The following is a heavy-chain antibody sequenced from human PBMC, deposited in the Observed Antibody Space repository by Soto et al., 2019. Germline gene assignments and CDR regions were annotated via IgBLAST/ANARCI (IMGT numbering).Heavy chain of an antibody. CDR1: GYTFTSCG. CDR3: ARGGMPIITISYYYGMDV. CDR2: ISAYNGNT. D-gene: IGHD3-3*01. V-gene: IGHV1-18*04. Sequence: SCKASGYTFTSCGISWVRQAPGQGLEWMGWISAYNGNTNYAQKLQGRVTMTTDTSTSTAYMELRSLRSDDTAVYYCARGGMPIITISYYYGMDVWGQGTTVTVSS. J-gene: IGHJ6*02.